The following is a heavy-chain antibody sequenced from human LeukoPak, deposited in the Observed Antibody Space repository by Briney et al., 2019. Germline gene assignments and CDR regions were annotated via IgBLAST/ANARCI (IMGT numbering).Heavy chain of an antibody. D-gene: IGHD1-26*01. CDR3: ARDPGGSYPYFDY. V-gene: IGHV3-7*01. CDR2: IKQDGSEK. J-gene: IGHJ4*02. Sequence: GSLRLSCAASGFTFSSYWMSWVRQAPGKGLEWVANIKQDGSEKYYVDSVKGRFTISRDNAKNSLYLQMNSLRAEDTAVYYCARDPGGSYPYFDYWGQGTLVTVSS. CDR1: GFTFSSYW.